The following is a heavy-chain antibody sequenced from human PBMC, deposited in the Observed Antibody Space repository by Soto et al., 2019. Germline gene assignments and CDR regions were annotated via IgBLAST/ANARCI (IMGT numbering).Heavy chain of an antibody. CDR2: ISGGGDGT. Sequence: EVQLLESGGGLVQPGGSLRLSCAASGFTFGNYAMIWVRQAPGKGLEWVSTISGGGDGTFYAASVRGRFTISRRNSRNTVYLQMNSLRAEDTAVYYCAKKGLGSLATYCSTGDCHYAFDIWGQGTMVTVSS. V-gene: IGHV3-23*01. CDR3: AKKGLGSLATYCSTGDCHYAFDI. J-gene: IGHJ3*02. D-gene: IGHD2-15*01. CDR1: GFTFGNYA.